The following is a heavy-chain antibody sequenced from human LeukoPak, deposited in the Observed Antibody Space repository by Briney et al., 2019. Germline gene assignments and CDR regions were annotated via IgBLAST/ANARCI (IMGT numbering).Heavy chain of an antibody. Sequence: PGGSLRLSCAASGFTFNNYWMHWVRQAPGKGLLWVSRIDFDGSITNYADSVKGRFTISRDNAKNSLYLQMNSLRAEDTAVYYCARGTKRKKDIVVVPAADDAFDIWGQGTMVTVSS. CDR1: GFTFNNYW. J-gene: IGHJ3*02. V-gene: IGHV3-74*01. CDR2: IDFDGSIT. D-gene: IGHD2-2*01. CDR3: ARGTKRKKDIVVVPAADDAFDI.